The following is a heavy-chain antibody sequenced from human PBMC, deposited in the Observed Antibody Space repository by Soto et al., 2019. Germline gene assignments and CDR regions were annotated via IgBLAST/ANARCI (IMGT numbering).Heavy chain of an antibody. V-gene: IGHV2-5*02. D-gene: IGHD1-1*01. CDR3: VHRSGIDGNWNGGYFDY. J-gene: IGHJ4*02. Sequence: QITLRESGPTRVKPTQTLTLTCTFSGFSLSARPVAVGWIRQPPGKALERLALIYWDDDKRYSPSLMSRLTITQDTSKNQVVLTMTNMDPLDTAIYYCVHRSGIDGNWNGGYFDYLGQGALVTLSS. CDR1: GFSLSARPVA. CDR2: IYWDDDK.